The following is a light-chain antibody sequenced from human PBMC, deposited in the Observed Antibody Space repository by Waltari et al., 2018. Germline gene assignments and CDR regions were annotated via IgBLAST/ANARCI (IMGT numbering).Light chain of an antibody. Sequence: EIVMTQFPATLSVSPGERATLSCRASQSVSSNLAWYQQKPGQAPRLLIYGASTRATGIPSMFSGSGSGTEFTLTISSLQSEDFAVYYCQKYNNWPPFTFGPGTKVDI. J-gene: IGKJ3*01. V-gene: IGKV3-15*01. CDR2: GAS. CDR1: QSVSSN. CDR3: QKYNNWPPFT.